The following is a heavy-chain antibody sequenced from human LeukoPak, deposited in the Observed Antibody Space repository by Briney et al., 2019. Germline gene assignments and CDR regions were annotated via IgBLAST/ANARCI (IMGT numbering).Heavy chain of an antibody. Sequence: SQTLSLTCTVSGGSISSGGYYWSWIRQHPGKGLEWIGYIYYSGSTYYNPSLKSRVTISVDTSKNQFSLELSSVTAADTAVYYCARVPIGYCSSTSCSHFDYWGQGTLVTVSS. CDR3: ARVPIGYCSSTSCSHFDY. CDR2: IYYSGST. D-gene: IGHD2-2*01. CDR1: GGSISSGGYY. J-gene: IGHJ4*02. V-gene: IGHV4-31*03.